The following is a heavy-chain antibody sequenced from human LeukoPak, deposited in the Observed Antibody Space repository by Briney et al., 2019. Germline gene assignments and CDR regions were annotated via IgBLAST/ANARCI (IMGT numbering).Heavy chain of an antibody. CDR2: IKSDGRT. D-gene: IGHD3-22*01. CDR1: GFTFSNYW. V-gene: IGHV3-74*01. CDR3: ARAPSEIGGYYPEYFRH. J-gene: IGHJ1*01. Sequence: GGSLRLSCAAAGFTFSNYWMHWVRQAPGKGLVWVSRIKSDGRTNYADSVKGRFTISRDNAKNTVSLQMNSLRAEDIGVHYCARAPSEIGGYYPEYFRHWGQGTLVTVSS.